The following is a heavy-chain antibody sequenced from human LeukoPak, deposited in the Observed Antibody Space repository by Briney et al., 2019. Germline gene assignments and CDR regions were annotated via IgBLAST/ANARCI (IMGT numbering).Heavy chain of an antibody. D-gene: IGHD6-13*01. J-gene: IGHJ4*02. CDR2: INHSGST. CDR1: GGSFSGYC. CDR3: ARVIAAANFDY. Sequence: SETLSLTCAVYGGSFSGYCWSWIRQPPGKGLEWIGEINHSGSTNYNPSLKSRVTISVDTSKNQFSLKLSSVTAADTAVYYCARVIAAANFDYWGQGTLVTVSS. V-gene: IGHV4-34*01.